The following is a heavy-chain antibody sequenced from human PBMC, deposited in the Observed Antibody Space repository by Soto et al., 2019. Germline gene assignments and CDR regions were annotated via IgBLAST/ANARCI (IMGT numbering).Heavy chain of an antibody. CDR3: AKDEEYDYIWGSYRYNWFDP. V-gene: IGHV1-69*04. CDR1: GGTFSSYT. D-gene: IGHD3-16*02. Sequence: SVKVSCKASGGTFSSYTISWVRQAPGQGLEWMGRIFPILGIANYAQKFQGRVTITADKSTSTAYMELSSLRSEDTAVYYCAKDEEYDYIWGSYRYNWFDPWGQGTLVTVSS. CDR2: IFPILGIA. J-gene: IGHJ5*02.